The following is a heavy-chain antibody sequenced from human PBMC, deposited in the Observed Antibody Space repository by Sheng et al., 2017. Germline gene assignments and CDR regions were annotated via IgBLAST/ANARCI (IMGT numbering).Heavy chain of an antibody. CDR3: ARDRVGSYYGMDV. J-gene: IGHJ6*02. V-gene: IGHV3-30*04. D-gene: IGHD1-26*01. CDR2: MSHDGGNK. Sequence: QVQLVESGGGVVQPGKSLSLSCAASGLTFRSYAMHWVRQAPGKGLEWVAVMSHDGGNKYYTESVKGRFTISRDNSKNMLYLQMNSLRAEDTAVYYCARDRVGSYYGMDVWGQGTTVTVSS. CDR1: GLTFRSYA.